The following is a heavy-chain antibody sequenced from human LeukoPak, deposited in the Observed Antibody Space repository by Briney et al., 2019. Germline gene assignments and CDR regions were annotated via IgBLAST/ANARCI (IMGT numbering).Heavy chain of an antibody. D-gene: IGHD6-13*01. CDR2: INSNGGST. V-gene: IGHV3-64*02. CDR1: GFTFSNYA. CDR3: ARDRGYYYDY. J-gene: IGHJ4*02. Sequence: TGGSLRLSCAASGFTFSNYAMTWVRQAPRKGLEYVSGINSNGGSTYFTDSVKGRFTISRDNSNNTLYLQMGSLRAEDMGVYYCARDRGYYYDYWGQGTLVTVSS.